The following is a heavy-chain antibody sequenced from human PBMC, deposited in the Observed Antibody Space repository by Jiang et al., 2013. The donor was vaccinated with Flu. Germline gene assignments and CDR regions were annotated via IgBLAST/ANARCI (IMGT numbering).Heavy chain of an antibody. Sequence: GPGLVKPSETLSLTCTVSGGSISTYYWGWFRQPPGKALEWIGYTYYSGSSNSNPSLKSRVTISVETSKNQFSLRLSSVTAADTAVYRCAKFRDGYYHYYGMDVWGPGTTVTVSS. CDR1: GGSISTYY. CDR2: TYYSGSS. CDR3: AKFRDGYYHYYGMDV. V-gene: IGHV4-59*01. J-gene: IGHJ6*02. D-gene: IGHD3-10*01.